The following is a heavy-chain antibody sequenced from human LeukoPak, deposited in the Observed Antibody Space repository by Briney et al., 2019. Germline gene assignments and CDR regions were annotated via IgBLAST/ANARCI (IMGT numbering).Heavy chain of an antibody. J-gene: IGHJ4*02. CDR3: ATEGPEVAAGPKQYNSPRGYFDY. Sequence: ASVKVSCKVSGYTLTELSMHWVRQAPGKGLEWMGGFDPEDGETIYAQKFQGRVTMTEDTSTDTAYMELSSLRSEDTAVYYCATEGPEVAAGPKQYNSPRGYFDYWGQGTLVTVSS. V-gene: IGHV1-24*01. CDR2: FDPEDGET. CDR1: GYTLTELS. D-gene: IGHD6-6*01.